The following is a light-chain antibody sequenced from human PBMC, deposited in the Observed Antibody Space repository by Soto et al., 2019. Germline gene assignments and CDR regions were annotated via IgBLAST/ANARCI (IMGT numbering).Light chain of an antibody. Sequence: EIVLTQSPGTLSLSPGERATLSCRASQSVSSSYLAWYQQKPGQATRLLIYGASSRATGIPDRFSGSGSGTDFTLTISRLEPEYFAVYYCQQYVSSPPITFGQGTRLEIK. V-gene: IGKV3-20*01. CDR3: QQYVSSPPIT. CDR2: GAS. CDR1: QSVSSSY. J-gene: IGKJ5*01.